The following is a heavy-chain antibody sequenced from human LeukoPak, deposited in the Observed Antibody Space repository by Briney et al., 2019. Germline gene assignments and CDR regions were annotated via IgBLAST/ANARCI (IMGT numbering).Heavy chain of an antibody. CDR3: AREATGDLSFDH. CDR2: INPPGGGT. V-gene: IGHV1-2*02. D-gene: IGHD3-10*01. Sequence: ASVKVSCEASGYTFTGYYIHWVRQAPGPGLEWMGSINPPGGGTNYAQQFQGRVTMTRDTSINTAYMELSRLTSDDTAVYFCAREATGDLSFDHWGQGTLVTVPS. CDR1: GYTFTGYY. J-gene: IGHJ4*02.